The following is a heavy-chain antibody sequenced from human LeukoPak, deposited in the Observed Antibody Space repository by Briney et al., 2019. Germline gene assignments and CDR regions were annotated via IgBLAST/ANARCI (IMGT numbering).Heavy chain of an antibody. CDR2: ISYDGSNK. CDR3: ARVGWWAFKPQRELGYYYMAV. CDR1: GFTFSSYA. J-gene: IGHJ6*03. Sequence: PGGSLRLSCAASGFTFSSYAMHWVRQAPGKGLEWVAVISYDGSNKYYADSVKGRFTISRDNSKNTLYLQMNSLRAEDTAVYYWARVGWWAFKPQRELGYYYMAVWGKGTTVTVSS. V-gene: IGHV3-30*01. D-gene: IGHD7-27*01.